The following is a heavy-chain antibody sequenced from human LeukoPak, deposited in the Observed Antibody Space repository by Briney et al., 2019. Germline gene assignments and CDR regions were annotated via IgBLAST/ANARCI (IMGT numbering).Heavy chain of an antibody. Sequence: GGSLRLSCAASGFTFSDYYMSWIRQAPGKGLEWVSYISSSGSTIYYADSVKGRFTIARDNAKNSLYLQMNSLRAEDTAVYYCARAHGNYYDSSGYSDYWGQGTLVTVSS. CDR2: ISSSGSTI. D-gene: IGHD3-22*01. V-gene: IGHV3-11*04. J-gene: IGHJ4*02. CDR3: ARAHGNYYDSSGYSDY. CDR1: GFTFSDYY.